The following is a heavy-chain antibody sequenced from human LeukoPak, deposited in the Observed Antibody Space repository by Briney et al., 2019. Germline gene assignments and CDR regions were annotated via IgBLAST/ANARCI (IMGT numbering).Heavy chain of an antibody. J-gene: IGHJ5*02. Sequence: GASVKVSCKASGYTFTSHYMHWVRQAPGQGLEWMGLINPSGSSTLYAQKFQGRVTMTRDMSTTTDYMELSSLRSGDTAVYYCARDNSVGDIACWFDPWGQGTLVTVSS. CDR1: GYTFTSHY. V-gene: IGHV1-46*01. CDR2: INPSGSST. CDR3: ARDNSVGDIACWFDP. D-gene: IGHD3-16*02.